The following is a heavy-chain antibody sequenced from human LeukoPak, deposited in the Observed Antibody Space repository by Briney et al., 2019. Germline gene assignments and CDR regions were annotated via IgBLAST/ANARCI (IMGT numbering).Heavy chain of an antibody. CDR2: IIPMMGIV. D-gene: IGHD6-19*01. J-gene: IGHJ4*02. CDR1: GGTFSSYA. CDR3: ASRSHKTIVGADTREVGDY. V-gene: IGHV1-69*04. Sequence: SVKVSCKASGGTFSSYAISWVRQAPGQGLEWMGRIIPMMGIVNYAQKFQGRVTITADTSTDTAYMDLISLRSEDTAVYYCASRSHKTIVGADTREVGDYWGQGTLVTVSS.